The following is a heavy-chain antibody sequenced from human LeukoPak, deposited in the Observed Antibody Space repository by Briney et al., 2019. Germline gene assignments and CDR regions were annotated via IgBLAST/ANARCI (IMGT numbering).Heavy chain of an antibody. CDR1: GGSFSGLY. J-gene: IGHJ4*02. CDR2: INHSGRT. D-gene: IGHD4-17*01. CDR3: ARGLDDYDLDYYFDY. V-gene: IGHV4-34*01. Sequence: PSETLSPTCAVYGGSFSGLYWSWVRQPPGEGPGGIGGINHSGRTNYNPSLKSRVTISVDTSKNQFSLKLSSVTAADTAVYYCARGLDDYDLDYYFDYWGQGTLVTVSS.